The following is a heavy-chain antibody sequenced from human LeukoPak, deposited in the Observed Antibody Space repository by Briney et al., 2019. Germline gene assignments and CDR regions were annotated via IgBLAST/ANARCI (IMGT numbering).Heavy chain of an antibody. J-gene: IGHJ4*02. CDR2: IYYSGNT. Sequence: SETLSLTCAVSGYSISIGYYWGWIRQPPGKGLEWIGSIYYSGNTYDNPSLNSRLAISLDTSKNQFSLKLSSVTASDTAVYYCARHRLYDTTGYYYDFDYWGQGTLVTVSS. V-gene: IGHV4-38-2*01. D-gene: IGHD3-22*01. CDR3: ARHRLYDTTGYYYDFDY. CDR1: GYSISIGYY.